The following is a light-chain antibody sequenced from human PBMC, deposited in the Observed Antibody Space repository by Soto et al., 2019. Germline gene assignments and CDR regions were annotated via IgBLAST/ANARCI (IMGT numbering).Light chain of an antibody. Sequence: DIQMTQSPSTLSASVGDRVTITCRASRSISNWLAWYQQKPGTAPKLLIHQASSLESGVPSRFSGSGSGTEFTLTISSVQPDDFATDYCQHYNTYSWFTFGPGTKVDIK. V-gene: IGKV1-5*03. CDR3: QHYNTYSWFT. CDR1: RSISNW. CDR2: QAS. J-gene: IGKJ3*01.